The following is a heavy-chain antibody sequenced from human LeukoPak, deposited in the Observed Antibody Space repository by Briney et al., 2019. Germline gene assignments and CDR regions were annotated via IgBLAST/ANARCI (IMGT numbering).Heavy chain of an antibody. CDR2: IRQSGDIT. Sequence: GGSLRLSCAASEFTFSNYVMNWVRQAPGKGLEWVSSIRQSGDITYYADSVKDRFTISRDNSKNTLSLQMNSLSREDTAIYYCVRRGGSDGWGAFDIWGQGTMVTVSS. D-gene: IGHD5-24*01. J-gene: IGHJ3*02. CDR1: EFTFSNYV. V-gene: IGHV3-23*01. CDR3: VRRGGSDGWGAFDI.